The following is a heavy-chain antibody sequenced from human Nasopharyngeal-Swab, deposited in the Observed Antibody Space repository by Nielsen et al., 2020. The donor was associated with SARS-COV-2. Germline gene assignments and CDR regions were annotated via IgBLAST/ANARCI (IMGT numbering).Heavy chain of an antibody. CDR2: IYYSGST. J-gene: IGHJ4*02. CDR1: GGSISSSSYY. CDR3: ARQTHSGSYYESV. Sequence: SETLSLTCTVSGGSISSSSYYWGWIRQPPGKGLEWIGGIYYSGSTYYNPSLKSRVTISVDTSKNQFSLKLSSLTAADTAVYYCARQTHSGSYYESVWGQGTLVTVSS. V-gene: IGHV4-39*01. D-gene: IGHD1-26*01.